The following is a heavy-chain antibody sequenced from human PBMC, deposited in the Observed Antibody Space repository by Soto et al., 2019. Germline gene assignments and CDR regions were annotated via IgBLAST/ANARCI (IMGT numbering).Heavy chain of an antibody. CDR1: GFTFSSYA. D-gene: IGHD6-25*01. CDR3: GRDPQGYSIGWFDL. Sequence: QVQLVESGGGVVQPGRSLRLSCAASGFTFSSYAMHWVRQAPGKGLEWVAVISYDGSNKYYADSVKGRFTISRDNSKNTLYLQMNSLRAEDTAVYYCGRDPQGYSIGWFDLWGQGTLVTVSS. V-gene: IGHV3-30-3*01. J-gene: IGHJ5*02. CDR2: ISYDGSNK.